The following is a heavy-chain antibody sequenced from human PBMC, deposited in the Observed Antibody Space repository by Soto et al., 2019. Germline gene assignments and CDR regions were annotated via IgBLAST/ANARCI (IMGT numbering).Heavy chain of an antibody. V-gene: IGHV4-61*01. CDR2: IHETETT. J-gene: IGHJ4*02. CDR1: GGSLTTYSYY. CDR3: AREGRDGYNLFMDY. D-gene: IGHD5-12*01. Sequence: SEALSLTSTVSGGSLTTYSYYLSWIRQQPRKGLEWIGYIHETETTNYNPSLKSRVTISVDTSKNQFSLKLSSVTAADTAVYYCAREGRDGYNLFMDYWGQGTLVTVSS.